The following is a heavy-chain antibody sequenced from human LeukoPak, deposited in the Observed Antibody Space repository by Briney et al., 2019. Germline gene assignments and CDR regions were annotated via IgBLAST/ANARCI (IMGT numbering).Heavy chain of an antibody. D-gene: IGHD3-22*01. CDR2: ISSSSSHI. CDR1: GFTFSSYS. CDR3: ARSDPQYYYDSSGYSYPLEFFQH. V-gene: IGHV3-21*01. J-gene: IGHJ1*01. Sequence: PGGSLRLSCAASGFTFSSYSMNWVRQAPGKGLEWVSSISSSSSHIYYADSVKGRFTISRDNAKNSLYLQMNSLRGEDTAVYYCARSDPQYYYDSSGYSYPLEFFQHWGQGTLVTVSS.